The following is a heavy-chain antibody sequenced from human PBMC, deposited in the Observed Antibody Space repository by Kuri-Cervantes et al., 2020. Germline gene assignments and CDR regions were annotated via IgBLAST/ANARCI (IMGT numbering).Heavy chain of an antibody. Sequence: GGSLRLSCAASGFTFDDYAMHWVRQAPGKGLEWVSGISWNSGSIGYADSVKGRFTISRDNAKNSLYLQMNSLRAEDTALYYCARLYVGFDYWGQGTLVTVSS. D-gene: IGHD3-16*01. V-gene: IGHV3-9*01. CDR1: GFTFDDYA. CDR2: ISWNSGSI. J-gene: IGHJ4*02. CDR3: ARLYVGFDY.